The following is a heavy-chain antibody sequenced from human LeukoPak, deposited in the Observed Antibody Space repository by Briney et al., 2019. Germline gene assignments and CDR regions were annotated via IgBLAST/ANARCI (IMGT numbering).Heavy chain of an antibody. V-gene: IGHV3-21*01. Sequence: PGGSLGLSCAASGFTFSSYNMNWVRQAPGKGLEWVSFITSGSSYIYYADSVKGRFTISRDNAKNSLYLQMNSLRAEDTAVYYCARDPYSGSYGNYYYYFMDVWGKGTTVTISS. D-gene: IGHD1-26*01. CDR3: ARDPYSGSYGNYYYYFMDV. J-gene: IGHJ6*03. CDR2: ITSGSSYI. CDR1: GFTFSSYN.